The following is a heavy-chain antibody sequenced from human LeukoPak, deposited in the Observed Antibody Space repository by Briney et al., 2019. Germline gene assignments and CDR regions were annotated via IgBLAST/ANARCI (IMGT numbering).Heavy chain of an antibody. V-gene: IGHV3-49*04. CDR1: GFTFGDYA. J-gene: IGHJ4*02. CDR3: ISQYYDSSGYPIAYYFDY. Sequence: GGSLRLSCTASGFTFGDYAMSWVRQAPGKGLEWVGFIRSKAYGGTTEYAASVKGRFTIARDDSKSIAYLQMKSLKTAATAVYYCISQYYDSSGYPIAYYFDYWGQGTLVTVSP. D-gene: IGHD3-22*01. CDR2: IRSKAYGGTT.